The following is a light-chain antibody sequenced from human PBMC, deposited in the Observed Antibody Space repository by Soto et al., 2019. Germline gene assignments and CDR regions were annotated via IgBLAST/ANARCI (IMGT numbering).Light chain of an antibody. V-gene: IGKV1-39*01. CDR2: GTS. CDR3: QQSYSAPYT. CDR1: QTISTY. Sequence: DIQMTQSPSSLSASVGDRVTITCRASQTISTYLNWYQQKAGNVPRLLIFGTSYLQSGVPSRFSGGGSGTDFTLTISSLQPGDFATYYCQQSYSAPYTFGQGSKLEIK. J-gene: IGKJ2*01.